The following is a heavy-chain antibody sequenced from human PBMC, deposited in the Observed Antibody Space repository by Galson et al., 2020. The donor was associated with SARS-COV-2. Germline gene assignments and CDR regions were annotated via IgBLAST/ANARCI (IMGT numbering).Heavy chain of an antibody. J-gene: IGHJ4*02. V-gene: IGHV4-31*03. CDR3: ARVSHNYDSGTYYTFDY. CDR1: GGAISSGGYY. D-gene: IGHD3-10*01. CDR2: IYHSGST. Sequence: SETLSLTCTVSGGAISSGGYYWSWIRQHPGEGLEWIGFIYHSGSTFYNPSLKSRVTISLDASKNQFSLKLTSMTAADTAVYYCARVSHNYDSGTYYTFDYWGQGTLVTVSS.